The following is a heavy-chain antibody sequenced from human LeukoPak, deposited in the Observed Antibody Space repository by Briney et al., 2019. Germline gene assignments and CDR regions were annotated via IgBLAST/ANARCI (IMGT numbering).Heavy chain of an antibody. CDR1: GFTFSDYY. V-gene: IGHV3-11*04. J-gene: IGHJ4*02. CDR2: ISSMVSTI. Sequence: GGSLRLSCAASGFTFSDYYMSWIRQAPGKGLEWGSYISSMVSTIYYADSLKGRFTISMHNAKNSLCGQMNSLRAEDTAVYYCARDFDRYSGSAYFDYWGQGTLVTVSS. CDR3: ARDFDRYSGSAYFDY. D-gene: IGHD5-12*01.